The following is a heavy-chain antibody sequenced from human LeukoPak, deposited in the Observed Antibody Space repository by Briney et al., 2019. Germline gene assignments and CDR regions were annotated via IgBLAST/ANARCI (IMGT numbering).Heavy chain of an antibody. CDR1: GFIFSSHW. CDR2: INGDGTKT. V-gene: IGHV3-74*01. CDR3: AREGPLDY. Sequence: PGGSLRLSWAASGFIFSSHWMHSVRQAPGKGLEWVSRINGDGTKTHYADSVKGRFIVSRDNARNTLFLQMNSLRDEDTAVYYCAREGPLDYWGQGTLVTVSS. J-gene: IGHJ4*02.